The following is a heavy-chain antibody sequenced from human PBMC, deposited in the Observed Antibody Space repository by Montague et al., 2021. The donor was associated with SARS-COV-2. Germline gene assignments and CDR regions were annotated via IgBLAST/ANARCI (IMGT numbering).Heavy chain of an antibody. V-gene: IGHV3-21*01. CDR2: ISSSGSDI. Sequence: SLRLSCAASGFTFSSYNMHWVRQAPGKGLEWVSSISSSGSDIHYADSVKGRFTISRDNARNSLYLQMNSLTAEDTAVYHCAAHGDYWGQGILVTVSS. CDR1: GFTFSSYN. J-gene: IGHJ4*02. D-gene: IGHD1-26*01. CDR3: AAHGDY.